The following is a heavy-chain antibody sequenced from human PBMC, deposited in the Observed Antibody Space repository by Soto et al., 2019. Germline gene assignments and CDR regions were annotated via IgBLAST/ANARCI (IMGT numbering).Heavy chain of an antibody. Sequence: PGGSLRLSCAASGFTFSSYAMRGVRQAPGKGLEWVSAISGSGGSTYDADSVKGRFTISRDNSKNTLYLQMNSLRAEDTAVYYCAKDQAGYSYGFGYWGQGTLVTVSS. J-gene: IGHJ4*02. V-gene: IGHV3-23*01. CDR1: GFTFSSYA. D-gene: IGHD5-18*01. CDR3: AKDQAGYSYGFGY. CDR2: ISGSGGST.